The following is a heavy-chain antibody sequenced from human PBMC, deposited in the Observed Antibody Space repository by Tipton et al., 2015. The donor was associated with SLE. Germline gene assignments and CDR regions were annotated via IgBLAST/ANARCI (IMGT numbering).Heavy chain of an antibody. CDR1: GFTFSTYG. CDR3: TKDLRVYTNHGYGLDV. D-gene: IGHD5/OR15-5a*01. J-gene: IGHJ6*02. CDR2: IRYDGSNY. Sequence: GSLRLSCAASGFTFSTYGIHWVRQAPGKGLEWVAFIRYDGSNYYYADSVKGRFTISRDNSKNTLYLQMNSLRAEDTAVYYCTKDLRVYTNHGYGLDVWGQGTTVIVSS. V-gene: IGHV3-30*02.